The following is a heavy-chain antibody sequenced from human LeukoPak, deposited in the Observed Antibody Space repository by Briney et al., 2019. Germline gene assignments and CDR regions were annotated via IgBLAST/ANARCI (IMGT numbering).Heavy chain of an antibody. J-gene: IGHJ4*02. CDR2: IYYSGST. V-gene: IGHV4-39*01. CDR1: GGSISSSSYC. Sequence: SETLSLTCTVSGGSISSSSYCWGWIRQPPGKGLEWIGSIYYSGSTYYNPSLKSRVTISVDTSKNQFSLKLSSVTDADTAVYYCARFRYCSSTSCYNYFDYWGQGTLVTVSS. D-gene: IGHD2-2*02. CDR3: ARFRYCSSTSCYNYFDY.